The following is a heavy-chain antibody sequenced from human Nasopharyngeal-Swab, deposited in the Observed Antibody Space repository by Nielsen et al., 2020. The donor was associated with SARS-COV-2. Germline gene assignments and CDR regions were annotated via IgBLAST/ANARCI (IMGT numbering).Heavy chain of an antibody. Sequence: GGSLRLSCAASGFTFSSYDMHWVRQATGKGLEWVSAIGTAGDTYYPGSVKGRFTISRENAKNSLYLQMNSLRAGDTAVYYCAGAHYGGTYYYYYGMDVWGQGTTVTVSS. V-gene: IGHV3-13*01. D-gene: IGHD4-23*01. J-gene: IGHJ6*02. CDR1: GFTFSSYD. CDR3: AGAHYGGTYYYYYGMDV. CDR2: IGTAGDT.